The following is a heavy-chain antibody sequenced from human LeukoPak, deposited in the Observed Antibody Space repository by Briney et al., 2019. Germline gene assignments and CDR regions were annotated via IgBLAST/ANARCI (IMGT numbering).Heavy chain of an antibody. CDR2: IKQDGSEK. CDR1: GFTFSSYW. V-gene: IGHV3-7*01. J-gene: IGHJ4*02. Sequence: GGSLRLSCAASGFTFSSYWMSWVRQAPGKWLEWVANIKQDGSEKYYVDSVKGRFTISRDNAKNSLYLQMNSLRAEDTAVYYCARIPLRRVAVAGTGGYWGQGTLVTVSS. CDR3: ARIPLRRVAVAGTGGY. D-gene: IGHD6-19*01.